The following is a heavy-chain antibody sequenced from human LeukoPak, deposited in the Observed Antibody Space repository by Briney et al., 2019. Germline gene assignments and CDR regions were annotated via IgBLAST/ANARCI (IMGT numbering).Heavy chain of an antibody. Sequence: PGGSLRLSCAASGFTFSNYNMNWVRQVPGKGLEWVSSISRSSIYKYYADSMKGRFTISRDNAKNSLYLQMNSLRAEDTAVYYCAREGAYYYGSGSYKYWGQGTLVTVSS. CDR2: ISRSSIYK. CDR1: GFTFSNYN. J-gene: IGHJ4*02. D-gene: IGHD3-10*01. V-gene: IGHV3-21*01. CDR3: AREGAYYYGSGSYKY.